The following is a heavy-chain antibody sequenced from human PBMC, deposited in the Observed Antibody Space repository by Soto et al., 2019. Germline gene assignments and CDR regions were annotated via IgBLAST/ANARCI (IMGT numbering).Heavy chain of an antibody. Sequence: SGPTLVNPTQTLTLTCTFSGFSLSTSGMRVSWIRQPPGKALEWLARIDWDDDKFYSTSLKTRLTISKDTSKGQVVLTMTNMDPVDTATYYCARTHYYYDSSGYYYYWFDPWGQGTLVTVSS. CDR2: IDWDDDK. D-gene: IGHD3-22*01. V-gene: IGHV2-70*04. J-gene: IGHJ5*02. CDR3: ARTHYYYDSSGYYYYWFDP. CDR1: GFSLSTSGMR.